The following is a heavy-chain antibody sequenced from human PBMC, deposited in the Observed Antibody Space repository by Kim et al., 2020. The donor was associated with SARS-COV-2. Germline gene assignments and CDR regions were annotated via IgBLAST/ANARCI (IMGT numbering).Heavy chain of an antibody. Sequence: GKGLAWIGEVHPTGSTKYNPSHKSRVTISVDKSKNHFSLDLMSMTAADTAVYYCEKMVFGLNVFAIGGQGTMITVSS. CDR2: VHPTGST. J-gene: IGHJ3*02. V-gene: IGHV4-4*02. D-gene: IGHD3-3*01. CDR3: EKMVFGLNVFAI.